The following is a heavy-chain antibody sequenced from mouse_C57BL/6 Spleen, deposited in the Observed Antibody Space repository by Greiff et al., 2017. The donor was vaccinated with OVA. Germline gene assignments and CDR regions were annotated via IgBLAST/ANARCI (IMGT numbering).Heavy chain of an antibody. CDR1: GFTFSSYA. CDR2: ISDGGSYT. V-gene: IGHV5-4*01. Sequence: EVHLVESGGGLVKPGGSLKLSCAASGFTFSSYAMSWVRQTPEKRLEWVATISDGGSYTYYPDNVKGRFTISRDNAKNNLYLQMSHLKSEDTAMYYCARDGGTYYAMDYWGQGTSVTVSS. J-gene: IGHJ4*01. D-gene: IGHD3-3*01. CDR3: ARDGGTYYAMDY.